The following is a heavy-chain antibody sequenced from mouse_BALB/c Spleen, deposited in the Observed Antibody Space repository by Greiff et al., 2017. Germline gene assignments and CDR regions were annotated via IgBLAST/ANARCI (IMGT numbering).Heavy chain of an antibody. J-gene: IGHJ2*01. CDR1: GFTFSSYT. D-gene: IGHD1-1*01. V-gene: IGHV5-6-4*01. CDR2: ISSGGSYT. CDR3: TRVPVVRGYFDY. Sequence: EVKVVESGGGLVKPGGSLKLSCAASGFTFSSYTMSWVRQTPEKRLEWVATISSGGSYTYYPDSVKGRFTISRDNAKNTLYLQMSSLKSEDTAMYYCTRVPVVRGYFDYWGQGTTLTVSS.